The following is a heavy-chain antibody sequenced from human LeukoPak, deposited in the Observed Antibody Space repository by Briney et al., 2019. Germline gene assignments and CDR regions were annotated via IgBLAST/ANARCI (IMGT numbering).Heavy chain of an antibody. V-gene: IGHV4-31*03. CDR2: IYYSGST. J-gene: IGHJ4*02. CDR3: ARARGPMKGPIFDF. CDR1: GGSISSGGYY. Sequence: SQTLSLTCTVSGGSISSGGYYWSWIRQHPGEGLEWIGYIYYSGSTYYNPSLKSRVTISVDTSKNQFSLKLSSVTAADTAVYYCARARGPMKGPIFDFWGQGTLVTVSS.